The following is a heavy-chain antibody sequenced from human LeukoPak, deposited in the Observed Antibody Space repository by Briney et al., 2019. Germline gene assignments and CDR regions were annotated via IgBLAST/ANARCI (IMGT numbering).Heavy chain of an antibody. CDR3: ARGLPYSTSFPGYYYMDV. Sequence: SETLSLTCTVSGDSLNSSNYYWVWIRQPPGKGLEWIGSIYSSGNTYYNASLKSRVTISVDTSKKQSYLKVSSVTAADTAVYHCARGLPYSTSFPGYYYMDVWGKGTTVTVSS. CDR1: GDSLNSSNYY. CDR2: IYSSGNT. J-gene: IGHJ6*03. V-gene: IGHV4-39*07. D-gene: IGHD6-6*01.